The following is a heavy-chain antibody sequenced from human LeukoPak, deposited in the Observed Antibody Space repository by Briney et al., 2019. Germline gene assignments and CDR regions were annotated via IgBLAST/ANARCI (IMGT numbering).Heavy chain of an antibody. Sequence: GGSLRLSCAASGFTFSSYSMNWVRQAPGKGLEWVSSISSSSSYIYYADSVKGRFTISRDNAKNSLYLQMNSLRAEDTAVYYCARSNTNYYDSSGYPNFDYWGQGTLVTVSS. V-gene: IGHV3-21*01. CDR2: ISSSSSYI. D-gene: IGHD3-22*01. J-gene: IGHJ4*02. CDR3: ARSNTNYYDSSGYPNFDY. CDR1: GFTFSSYS.